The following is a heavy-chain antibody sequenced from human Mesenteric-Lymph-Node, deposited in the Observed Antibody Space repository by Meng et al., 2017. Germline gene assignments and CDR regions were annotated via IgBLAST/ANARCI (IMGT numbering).Heavy chain of an antibody. D-gene: IGHD2-21*02. V-gene: IGHV1-69*06. CDR2: IIPIFGTA. CDR1: GGPFSSYA. J-gene: IGHJ4*02. Sequence: GQRCQAGDEGKKPGAPVKVSCKASGGPFSSYAISWVRQAPGQGLEWMGGIIPIFGTANYAQKFQGRVTITADKSTSTAYMELSSLRSEDTAVYYCARDCGGDCYFDYWGQGTLVTVSS. CDR3: ARDCGGDCYFDY.